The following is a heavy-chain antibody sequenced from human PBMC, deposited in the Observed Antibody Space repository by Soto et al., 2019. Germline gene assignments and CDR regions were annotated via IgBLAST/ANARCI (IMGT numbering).Heavy chain of an antibody. CDR2: MNPNSGNT. V-gene: IGHV1-8*01. CDR1: GYTFTSYD. CDR3: ASERTVAGNDY. D-gene: IGHD6-19*01. J-gene: IGHJ4*02. Sequence: QVQLVQSGAEVKKPGASVKVSCKASGYTFTSYDINWVRQATGQGLEWMGWMNPNSGNTGYAQKFKGRVTMTRNTSISTAYMDLSSLRSEDTAGYCCASERTVAGNDYWGQRPLVTVSS.